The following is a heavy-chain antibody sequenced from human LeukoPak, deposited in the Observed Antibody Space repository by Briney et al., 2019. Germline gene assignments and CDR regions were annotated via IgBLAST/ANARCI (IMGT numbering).Heavy chain of an antibody. CDR3: AKDSGGFGY. CDR2: INRDGSDT. J-gene: IGHJ4*02. CDR1: GFTFNTYW. V-gene: IGHV3-7*03. D-gene: IGHD3-10*01. Sequence: GGSLRLSCAASGFTFNTYWMTWVRQAPGKGLEWVANINRDGSDTYYVDSVKGRFTVSRDNAKNSLYLQMNSLRAEDTAVYYCAKDSGGFGYWGQGTLVTVSS.